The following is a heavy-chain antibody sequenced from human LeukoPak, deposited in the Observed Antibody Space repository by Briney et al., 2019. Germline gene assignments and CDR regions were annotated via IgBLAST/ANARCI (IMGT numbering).Heavy chain of an antibody. V-gene: IGHV4-39*01. Sequence: PSETLSLTCTVSGGSISSSSYYWGWIRQPPGKGLEWIGSIYYSGSTYYNPSLKSRVTISVDTSKNQFSLKLSSVTAADTAVYYCAGYGGNENVWYFDLWGRGTLVTVSS. D-gene: IGHD4-23*01. CDR2: IYYSGST. J-gene: IGHJ2*01. CDR3: AGYGGNENVWYFDL. CDR1: GGSISSSSYY.